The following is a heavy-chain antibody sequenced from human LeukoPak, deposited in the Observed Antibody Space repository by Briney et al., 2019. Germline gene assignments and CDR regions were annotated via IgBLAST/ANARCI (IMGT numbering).Heavy chain of an antibody. CDR2: IWYDGSNK. V-gene: IGHV3-33*06. D-gene: IGHD6-19*01. J-gene: IGHJ4*02. CDR3: AKDRGIAVAGIYDY. CDR1: GFTFSSYG. Sequence: PGGSLRLSSAASGFTFSSYGMHWVRQAPGKGLEWVAVIWYDGSNKYYADSVKGRFTISRDNSKNTLYLQMNSLRAEDTAVYYCAKDRGIAVAGIYDYWGPGTLVTVSS.